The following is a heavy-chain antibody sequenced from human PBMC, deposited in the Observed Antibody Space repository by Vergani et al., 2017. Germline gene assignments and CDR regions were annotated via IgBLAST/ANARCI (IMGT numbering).Heavy chain of an antibody. V-gene: IGHV3-30*02. CDR1: GFTLSNYD. CDR2: IQFDGSNQ. D-gene: IGHD1-1*01. CDR3: AKGGWNYWFDS. J-gene: IGHJ5*01. Sequence: VQLVESGGGLVQPGGSLRLSCATSGFTLSNYDMQWIRQGPGKGLEFVAFIQFDGSNQYYADSVKGRFTLSRDFSKNTLYLQMNSLRAEDTAIYYCAKGGWNYWFDSWGQGTLVIVS.